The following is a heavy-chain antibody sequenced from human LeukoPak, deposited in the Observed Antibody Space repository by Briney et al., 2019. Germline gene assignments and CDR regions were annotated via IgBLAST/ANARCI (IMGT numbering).Heavy chain of an antibody. CDR1: GGTVSSYV. V-gene: IGHV1-2*06. CDR3: ARGVTEESDY. D-gene: IGHD2-21*02. CDR2: INPNSGGT. Sequence: ASVKVSCKASGGTVSSYVISWVRQAPGQGLEWMGRINPNSGGTNYAQKFQGRVTMTRDTSISTAYMELSRLRSDDTAVYYCARGVTEESDYWGQGTLVTVSS. J-gene: IGHJ4*02.